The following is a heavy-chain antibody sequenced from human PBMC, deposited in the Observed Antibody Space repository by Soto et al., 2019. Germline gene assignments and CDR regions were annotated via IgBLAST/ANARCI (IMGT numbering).Heavy chain of an antibody. CDR2: MNPNSGNT. D-gene: IGHD3-10*01. V-gene: IGHV1-8*01. CDR3: ARGYSHLWFGELFFFDY. CDR1: GYTFTSYD. Sequence: SVKVSCKASGYTFTSYDINWVRQATGQGLEWMGWMNPNSGNTGYAQKFQGRVTMTRNTSISTAYMELSSLRSEDTAVYYCARGYSHLWFGELFFFDYWGQGTLVTVSS. J-gene: IGHJ4*02.